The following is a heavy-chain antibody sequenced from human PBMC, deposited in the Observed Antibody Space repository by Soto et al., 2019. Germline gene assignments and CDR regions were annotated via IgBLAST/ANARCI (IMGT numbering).Heavy chain of an antibody. V-gene: IGHV5-51*01. Sequence: GESLKISCKGSGYNFATYWIAWVRQMPGKGLEYMGIIYPGDSDTRYSPSFQGQVTFSADKSISTAYLQWSSLKASDTAMYYCARHGFYGDYASNYFDPWGQGTLVTVSS. J-gene: IGHJ5*02. CDR2: IYPGDSDT. D-gene: IGHD4-17*01. CDR3: ARHGFYGDYASNYFDP. CDR1: GYNFATYW.